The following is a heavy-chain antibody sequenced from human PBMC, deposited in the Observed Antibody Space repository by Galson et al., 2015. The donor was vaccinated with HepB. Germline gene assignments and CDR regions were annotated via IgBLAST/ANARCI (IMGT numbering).Heavy chain of an antibody. J-gene: IGHJ4*02. V-gene: IGHV3-23*01. Sequence: SLRLSCAGSGFPFDEHGMSWVWQAPGKGLAWVASVSGSGDGTWYPDSVRGRFTISRDNSRNMIYLQMNRLRVEDTAVYYCARAPAGANGHFDYWGQGTLVTVSS. CDR2: VSGSGDGT. CDR3: ARAPAGANGHFDY. CDR1: GFPFDEHG. D-gene: IGHD2-8*01.